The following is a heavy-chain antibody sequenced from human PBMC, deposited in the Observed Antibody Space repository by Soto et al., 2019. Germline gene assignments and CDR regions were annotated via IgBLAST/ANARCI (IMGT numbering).Heavy chain of an antibody. CDR3: ARDRGSYALDY. V-gene: IGHV1-18*01. D-gene: IGHD1-26*01. Sequence: QVQLVQSGAEVKKPGASVKVSCKASGYTFTSYGISWVRQAPGQGLEWMGWISADNGNTNYAQKLQGRVTMTTDTTTGTGYIELRSLGSDDTAVYYCARDRGSYALDYWGQGTLVTVSS. J-gene: IGHJ4*02. CDR1: GYTFTSYG. CDR2: ISADNGNT.